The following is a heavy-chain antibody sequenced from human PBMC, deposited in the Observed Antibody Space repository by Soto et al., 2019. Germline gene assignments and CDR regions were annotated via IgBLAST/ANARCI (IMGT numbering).Heavy chain of an antibody. CDR1: GFSISDCS. J-gene: IGHJ4*02. D-gene: IGHD3-10*01. CDR2: ISGGGDTT. V-gene: IGHV3-23*04. CDR3: AKGRGGSGSLTPRVDF. Sequence: EVQLVESGGGLVQPGGSLRLSCAASGFSISDCSMNWVRRAPGKGLEWVSAISGGGDTTSYADSVKGRFTVSRDGSKNTLYLQMSSLRAEDTALYYCAKGRGGSGSLTPRVDFWGQGTLVTVSS.